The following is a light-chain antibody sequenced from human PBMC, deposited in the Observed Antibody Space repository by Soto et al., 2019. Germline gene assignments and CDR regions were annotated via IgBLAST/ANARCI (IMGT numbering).Light chain of an antibody. V-gene: IGKV2-28*01. CDR3: MQALQTPQVT. Sequence: DIVMTQSPLSLPVTPGEPASISCRSSQSLLHSNGYNYLDWYLQKPGQSPQLLIYLGSNRASGVPDRFSGSGSGTDFTLKISRVEAEDVGVYYCMQALQTPQVTFGQGTKLEIE. CDR2: LGS. J-gene: IGKJ2*01. CDR1: QSLLHSNGYNY.